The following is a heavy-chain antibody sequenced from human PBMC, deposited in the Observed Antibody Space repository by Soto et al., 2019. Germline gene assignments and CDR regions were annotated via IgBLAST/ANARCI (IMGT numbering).Heavy chain of an antibody. V-gene: IGHV3-23*01. CDR1: GFSFGSHA. D-gene: IGHD3-3*01. J-gene: IGHJ4*02. CDR2: ISGSDGKT. CDR3: ARWSYLDY. Sequence: GSLRLSCAASGFSFGSHALSWVRQAPGKGLEWVSTISGSDGKTFYADSVKGRFSISRDTSQSTLYLQMNSLRADDTAMYYCARWSYLDYWGQGTRVTVSS.